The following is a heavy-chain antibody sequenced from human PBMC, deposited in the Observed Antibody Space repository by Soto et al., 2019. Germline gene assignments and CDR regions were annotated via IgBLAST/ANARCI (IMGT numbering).Heavy chain of an antibody. CDR3: ARGYSYGYAKLDY. CDR2: IIPIFGTA. J-gene: IGHJ4*02. Sequence: SVKVSCKASGGTFSSYAISWVRQAPGQGLEWMGGIIPIFGTANYAQKFQGRVTITADESTSTAYMELSSLRSEDTAVYYCARGYSYGYAKLDYWGQGTLVTVSP. CDR1: GGTFSSYA. D-gene: IGHD5-18*01. V-gene: IGHV1-69*13.